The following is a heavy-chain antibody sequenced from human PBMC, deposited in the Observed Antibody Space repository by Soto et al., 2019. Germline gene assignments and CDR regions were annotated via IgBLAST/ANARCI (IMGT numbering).Heavy chain of an antibody. J-gene: IGHJ6*02. CDR3: AKDGSHLAVAGTSPTSYFYGLAV. CDR1: GFTFSNYG. CDR2: IWYDGKNK. V-gene: IGHV3-30*02. Sequence: GGSLRLSCAASGFTFSNYGMHWVRQTPGKGLEWVAVIWYDGKNKYYADSVKGRFTISRDNSKNTLYLQMNSLRVEDTAVYYCAKDGSHLAVAGTSPTSYFYGLAVWGQGTTVTVSS. D-gene: IGHD6-19*01.